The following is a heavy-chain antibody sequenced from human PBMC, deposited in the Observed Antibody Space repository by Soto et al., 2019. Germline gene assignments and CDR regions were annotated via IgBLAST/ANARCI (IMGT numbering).Heavy chain of an antibody. Sequence: LRLSCVASGFTFSSYALHWVRQAPGKGLEWVAVTSYDGSNKYYADSVEGRFTISRDNSKNTLYLQTNSLRAEDMAVYYCVLRNWFDPWGQGTLVTVSS. J-gene: IGHJ5*02. V-gene: IGHV3-30-3*01. CDR1: GFTFSSYA. D-gene: IGHD3-16*01. CDR2: TSYDGSNK. CDR3: VLRNWFDP.